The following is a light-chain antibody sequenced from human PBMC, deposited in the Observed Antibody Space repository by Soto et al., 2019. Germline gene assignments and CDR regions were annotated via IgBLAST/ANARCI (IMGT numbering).Light chain of an antibody. Sequence: QLVLTQPPSVSGAPGQRVTIPCTGTSSNIGAGFDVHWYQHLPGTAPKLLIYGNNHRPSGVPDRFSGSKSGTSASLAITGLQAEDEADYSCQSFDTSLGRSVFGGGTKLNVL. J-gene: IGLJ2*01. V-gene: IGLV1-40*01. CDR2: GNN. CDR1: SSNIGAGFD. CDR3: QSFDTSLGRSV.